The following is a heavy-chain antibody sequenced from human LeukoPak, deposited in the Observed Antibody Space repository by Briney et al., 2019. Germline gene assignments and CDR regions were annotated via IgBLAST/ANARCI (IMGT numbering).Heavy chain of an antibody. D-gene: IGHD3-10*01. V-gene: IGHV4-39*07. J-gene: IGHJ4*02. CDR1: GGSISSNSYY. CDR2: IHYSGTT. Sequence: SETLSLTCTVSGGSISSNSYYWGWIRQPPGKGLEWIGSIHYSGTTYYNPSLKSRVTISIDTSKNQFSLKLRFVTAADTAVYYCARLKEYYSWGQGTLVTVSS. CDR3: ARLKEYYS.